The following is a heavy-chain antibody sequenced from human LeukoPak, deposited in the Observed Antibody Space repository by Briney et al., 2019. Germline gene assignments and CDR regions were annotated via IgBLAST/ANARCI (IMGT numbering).Heavy chain of an antibody. V-gene: IGHV4-39*07. CDR3: AGERGEEYSSGWYKTNFFYN. D-gene: IGHD6-19*01. Sequence: SETLSLTCTVSGDSFTSVTDYWAWIRQPPGKGLEWIATSDYSGGTYYNPSLESRVAISADMSKNQISLQLTSVTGADTAVYYCAGERGEEYSSGWYKTNFFYNWGQGIRVTVSS. CDR1: GDSFTSVTDY. J-gene: IGHJ4*02. CDR2: SDYSGGT.